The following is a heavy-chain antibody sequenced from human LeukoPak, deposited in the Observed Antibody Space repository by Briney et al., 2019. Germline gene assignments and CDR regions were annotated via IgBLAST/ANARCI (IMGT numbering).Heavy chain of an antibody. J-gene: IGHJ6*02. D-gene: IGHD3-9*01. CDR3: ARVQILTGYPTSGMDV. V-gene: IGHV4-39*01. Sequence: SETLSLTCTVSGGSISSSSYYWGWIRQPPGKGLEWIGSIYYSGSTYYNPSLKSRVTISVDTSKNQFSLKLSSVTAADTAVYYCARVQILTGYPTSGMDVWGQGTTVTVSS. CDR1: GGSISSSSYY. CDR2: IYYSGST.